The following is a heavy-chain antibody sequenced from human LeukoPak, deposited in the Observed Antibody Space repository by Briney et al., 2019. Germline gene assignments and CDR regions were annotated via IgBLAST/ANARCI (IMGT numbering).Heavy chain of an antibody. J-gene: IGHJ4*02. V-gene: IGHV3-23*01. Sequence: PGGSLRLSCAASGFTFGDYAMSWVRQAPGKGLEWVSAISGSGGSTYYADSVKGRFTISRDNSKNTLYLQMNSLRAEDTAVYYCACHYYNNSGRGTPGYWGQGTLVTVSS. D-gene: IGHD3-22*01. CDR3: ACHYYNNSGRGTPGY. CDR1: GFTFGDYA. CDR2: ISGSGGST.